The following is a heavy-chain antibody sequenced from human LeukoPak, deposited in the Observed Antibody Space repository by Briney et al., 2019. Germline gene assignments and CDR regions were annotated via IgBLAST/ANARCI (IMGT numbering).Heavy chain of an antibody. CDR3: ARAEVAGSGRSPSFDY. V-gene: IGHV1-18*01. Sequence: ASVKVSCKASGGTFSSYAISWVRQAPGQGLEWMGWISAYNGNTNYAQKLQGRVSMTTDTSTSTAYMELRSLRSDDTAVYYCARAEVAGSGRSPSFDYWGQGTLVTVSS. CDR1: GGTFSSYA. CDR2: ISAYNGNT. D-gene: IGHD3-10*01. J-gene: IGHJ4*02.